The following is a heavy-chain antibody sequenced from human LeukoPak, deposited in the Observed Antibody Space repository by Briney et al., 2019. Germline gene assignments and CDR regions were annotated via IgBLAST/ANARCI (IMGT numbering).Heavy chain of an antibody. D-gene: IGHD6-19*01. J-gene: IGHJ4*02. Sequence: GGSLRLSCAASGFTFSSYAMHWVRQAPGKGLEWVAVISYDGSIKYYADSVKGRFTTSRDNSKNMLYLQMNSLSAEDTAVYYCARGPGYSSGWYVLSVDYWGQGTLVTVSS. CDR2: ISYDGSIK. CDR3: ARGPGYSSGWYVLSVDY. CDR1: GFTFSSYA. V-gene: IGHV3-30-3*01.